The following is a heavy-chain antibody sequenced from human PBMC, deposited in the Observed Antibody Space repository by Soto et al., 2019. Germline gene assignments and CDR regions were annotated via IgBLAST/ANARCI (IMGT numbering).Heavy chain of an antibody. CDR1: GFTFSNYG. V-gene: IGHV3-30*18. CDR2: ISSDGRNK. CDR3: AKDRGQYYYGSGSP. D-gene: IGHD3-10*01. Sequence: QVQLVESGGGVDQPGSSLRLSCATSGFTFSNYGMHWVRQAPGKGLEWVAVISSDGRNKYYADPVQGRFTISRDNSKNTLYLQMNTLRAEDTAVYYCAKDRGQYYYGSGSPWGQGTLVTVSS. J-gene: IGHJ5*02.